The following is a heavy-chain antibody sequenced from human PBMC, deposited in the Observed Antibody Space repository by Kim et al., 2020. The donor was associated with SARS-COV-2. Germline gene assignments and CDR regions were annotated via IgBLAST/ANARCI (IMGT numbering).Heavy chain of an antibody. D-gene: IGHD1-1*01. CDR1: GFIFSNYA. CDR3: AKVRYESNYYGMDV. CDR2: IWYDGSNK. Sequence: GGSLRLFCAASGFIFSNYAMHWVRQAPGKGLEWVAVIWYDGSNKYLADSVKGRFTISRDNSKNTLYLQMNSLRAEDTAVYYCAKVRYESNYYGMDVWGQGTTVTVSS. V-gene: IGHV3-33*06. J-gene: IGHJ6*02.